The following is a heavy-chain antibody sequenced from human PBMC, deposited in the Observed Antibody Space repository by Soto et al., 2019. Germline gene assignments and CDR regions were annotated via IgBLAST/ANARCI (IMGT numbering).Heavy chain of an antibody. V-gene: IGHV1-8*01. CDR1: GYTFTNYD. CDR3: ARMETSGTLNWFDP. D-gene: IGHD1-1*01. J-gene: IGHJ5*02. CDR2: MNPNSANT. Sequence: ASVKVSCKAFGYTFTNYDISWVRQATGQGLEWMGWMNPNSANTGYAQKFQGRVSMTRDTSINTAYMELSSLRSEDTAIYYCARMETSGTLNWFDPWGQGTRVTVSS.